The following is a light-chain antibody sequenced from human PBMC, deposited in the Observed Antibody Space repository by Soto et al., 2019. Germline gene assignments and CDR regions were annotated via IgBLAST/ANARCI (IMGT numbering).Light chain of an antibody. V-gene: IGLV2-8*01. CDR1: SSDVGGYNY. CDR2: ELS. J-gene: IGLJ1*01. CDR3: SSYAGSNKRV. Sequence: QSALTQPPSASGSPGQSVTISCTGTSSDVGGYNYVSWYQQHPGKAPKLMIYELSKRPSGVPDRFSGSKSGNTASLAVSGLQAEDEADYYCSSYAGSNKRVFGTGTKVTVL.